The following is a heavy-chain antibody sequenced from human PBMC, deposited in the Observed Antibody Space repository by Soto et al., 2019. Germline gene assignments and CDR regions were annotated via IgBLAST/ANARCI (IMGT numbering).Heavy chain of an antibody. V-gene: IGHV4-31*03. D-gene: IGHD5-12*01. CDR1: GDSISGGAYY. Sequence: TLSLTCNVSGDSISGGAYYLTGIRQRPGKGPEWIGFLFYSGTTYYNPSLKSRVTISGDTSKNQFSLRLTSVTAADTAVYFCARALRVATFSSWGQGVLVTVSS. CDR2: LFYSGTT. J-gene: IGHJ4*02. CDR3: ARALRVATFSS.